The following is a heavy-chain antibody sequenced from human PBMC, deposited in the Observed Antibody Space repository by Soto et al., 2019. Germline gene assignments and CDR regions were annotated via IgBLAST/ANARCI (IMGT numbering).Heavy chain of an antibody. D-gene: IGHD4-4*01. CDR1: GGSISSGGYS. CDR3: ARDRYSNPTTYYFDY. J-gene: IGHJ4*02. CDR2: IYHSGST. Sequence: PSETLSLTCAVSGGSISSGGYSWSWIRQPPGKGLEWIGYIYHSGSTYYNPSLKSRVTISVDTSKNQFSLKLSSVTAADTAVYNCARDRYSNPTTYYFDYWGQGTLVTVSS. V-gene: IGHV4-30-2*01.